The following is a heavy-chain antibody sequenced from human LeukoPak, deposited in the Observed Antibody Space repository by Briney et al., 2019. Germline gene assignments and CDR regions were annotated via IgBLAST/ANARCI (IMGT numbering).Heavy chain of an antibody. J-gene: IGHJ4*02. CDR2: INPSGGST. CDR3: ARDLDGYSGYEYLDY. V-gene: IGHV1-46*01. D-gene: IGHD5-12*01. CDR1: GYTFTSYY. Sequence: GASVKVPCKASGYTFTSYYMHWVRQAPGQGLEWMGIINPSGGSTSYAQKFQGRVTMTRDTSTSTVYMELSSLRSEDTAVYYCARDLDGYSGYEYLDYWGQGTLVTVSS.